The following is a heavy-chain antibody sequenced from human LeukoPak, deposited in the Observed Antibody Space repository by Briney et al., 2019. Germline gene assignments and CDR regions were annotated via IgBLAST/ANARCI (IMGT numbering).Heavy chain of an antibody. Sequence: PGGSLRLSCAASGFTFSSYWMSWVRQPPGKGLEWMANIKQDGSETYYVDSVKGRFTISRDNAKNSLFLQMNSQRAEDTAVYYCARDRYNWNDGRRSVFDYWGQGTLVTVSS. V-gene: IGHV3-7*01. D-gene: IGHD1-1*01. J-gene: IGHJ4*02. CDR3: ARDRYNWNDGRRSVFDY. CDR1: GFTFSSYW. CDR2: IKQDGSET.